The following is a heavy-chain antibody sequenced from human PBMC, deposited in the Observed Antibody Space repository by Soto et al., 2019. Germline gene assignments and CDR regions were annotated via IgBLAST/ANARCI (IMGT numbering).Heavy chain of an antibody. J-gene: IGHJ3*02. V-gene: IGHV3-53*01. CDR3: ARVWLYDSSGYFPPSHHDAFDI. CDR2: IYSGGST. Sequence: GGSLRLSCAASGFTVSSNYMSWVRQAPGKGLEWVSVIYSGGSTYYADSVKGRFTISRDNSKNTLYLQMNSLRAEDTAVYYCARVWLYDSSGYFPPSHHDAFDIWGQATMVTVSS. CDR1: GFTVSSNY. D-gene: IGHD3-22*01.